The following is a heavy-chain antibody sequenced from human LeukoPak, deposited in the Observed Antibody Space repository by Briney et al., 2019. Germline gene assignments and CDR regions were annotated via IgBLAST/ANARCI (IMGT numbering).Heavy chain of an antibody. CDR2: IYYSGST. CDR3: ARVVLRDWFDP. D-gene: IGHD3-16*01. Sequence: SETLSLTCTVSGGSISSYYWSWIRQPPGKGLEWIGYIYYSGSTNYNPSLKSRVTISVDTSKNQFSLKLSSVTAADTAVYYCARVVLRDWFDPWGQRTLVTVSS. J-gene: IGHJ5*02. CDR1: GGSISSYY. V-gene: IGHV4-59*08.